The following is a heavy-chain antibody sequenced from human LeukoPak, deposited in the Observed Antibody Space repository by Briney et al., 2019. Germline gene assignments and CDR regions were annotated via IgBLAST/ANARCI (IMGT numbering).Heavy chain of an antibody. CDR1: GFTFSSYG. CDR3: ARDAGI. D-gene: IGHD3-10*01. J-gene: IGHJ3*02. V-gene: IGHV3-33*01. Sequence: GGSLRLSCAASGFTFSSYGMHWVRQAPGKGLEWVAVIWYDGSNKYYADSVKGRFNISRANSKNTLYLQMNSLRAEDRAVYYCARDAGIWGQGTMVTVSS. CDR2: IWYDGSNK.